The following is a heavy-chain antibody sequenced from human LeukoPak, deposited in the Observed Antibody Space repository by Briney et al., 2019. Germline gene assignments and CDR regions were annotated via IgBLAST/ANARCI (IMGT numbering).Heavy chain of an antibody. CDR1: GYTFTGYY. CDR3: ATGYYYYDSSGYYL. Sequence: ASVKVSCKASGYTFTGYYMHWVRQAPGQGLEWMGWINPNSGGTNYAQKFQGRVTMTRDTSISTAYMELSRLRSDDTAVYYCATGYYYYDSSGYYLWGQGTLVTVSS. CDR2: INPNSGGT. J-gene: IGHJ5*02. D-gene: IGHD3-22*01. V-gene: IGHV1-2*02.